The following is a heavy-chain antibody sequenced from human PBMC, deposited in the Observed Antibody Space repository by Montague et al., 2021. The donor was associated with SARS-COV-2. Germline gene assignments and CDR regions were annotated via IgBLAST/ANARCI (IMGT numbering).Heavy chain of an antibody. V-gene: IGHV4-34*01. J-gene: IGHJ6*02. CDR3: ARVDRYWLRIPSYYNGMDV. Sequence: SETLSLTCAVYGGSSSGHYWSWIRQPPGKGLEWIGEINHSGRTNXNPLLKSRVPISVDTSKNQFSLKLSSVTAADTAVYYCARVDRYWLRIPSYYNGMDVWGQGTTVTVSS. CDR2: INHSGRT. CDR1: GGSSSGHY. D-gene: IGHD5-12*01.